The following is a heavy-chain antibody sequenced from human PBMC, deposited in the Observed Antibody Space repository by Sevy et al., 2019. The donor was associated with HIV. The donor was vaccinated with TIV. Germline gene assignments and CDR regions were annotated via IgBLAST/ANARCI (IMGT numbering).Heavy chain of an antibody. J-gene: IGHJ4*02. CDR3: AKDGGVNWDQYYFDS. V-gene: IGHV3-23*01. Sequence: GGSLRLSCSTSGFRFSSYGMTWVRQTPGKGLEWVSSISGTGASTDYADSVKGRFTISRDHSRNTLFLQMNTLSAEDTAVYYCAKDGGVNWDQYYFDSWGQATLVTVSS. CDR1: GFRFSSYG. CDR2: ISGTGAST. D-gene: IGHD2-8*02.